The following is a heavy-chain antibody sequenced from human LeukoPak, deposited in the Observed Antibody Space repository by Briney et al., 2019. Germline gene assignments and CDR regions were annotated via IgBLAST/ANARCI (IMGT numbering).Heavy chain of an antibody. CDR2: ISSSSSYI. D-gene: IGHD5-18*01. J-gene: IGHJ4*02. Sequence: GSLRLSCAASGFTFSSYSMNWVRQAPGKGLEWVSSISSSSSYIYYADSVKGRFTISRDNAKNSLYLQMNSLRAEDTAVYYCARADSYGYYGYFDYWGQGTLVTVSS. CDR1: GFTFSSYS. CDR3: ARADSYGYYGYFDY. V-gene: IGHV3-21*01.